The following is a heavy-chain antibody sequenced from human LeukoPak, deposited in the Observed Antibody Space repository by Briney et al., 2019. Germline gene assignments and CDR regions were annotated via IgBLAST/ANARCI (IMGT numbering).Heavy chain of an antibody. CDR1: GFTFSSYS. D-gene: IGHD4-17*01. V-gene: IGHV3-21*01. J-gene: IGHJ4*02. CDR3: ARLGGGVYGDYVSSFDY. CDR2: ISSSSSYI. Sequence: PGGSLRLSCAASGFTFSSYSMNWVRQAPGKGLEWVSSISSSSSYIYYADSVKGRFTISRDNAKNSLYLQMNSLRAEDTAVYYCARLGGGVYGDYVSSFDYWGQGTLVTVSS.